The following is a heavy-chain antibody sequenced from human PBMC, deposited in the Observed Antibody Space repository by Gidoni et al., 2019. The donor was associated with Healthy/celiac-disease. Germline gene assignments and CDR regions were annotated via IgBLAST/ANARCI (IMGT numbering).Heavy chain of an antibody. J-gene: IGHJ5*02. V-gene: IGHV5-10-1*01. CDR2: IDPSDSYT. CDR3: ARHGDYYGSGSYGWFDP. D-gene: IGHD3-10*01. Sequence: SCKGSGYSFTSYWISWVRQMPGKGLEWMGRIDPSDSYTNYSPSFQGHVTISADKSISTAYLQWSSLKASDPAMYYCARHGDYYGSGSYGWFDPWGQGTLVTVSS. CDR1: GYSFTSYW.